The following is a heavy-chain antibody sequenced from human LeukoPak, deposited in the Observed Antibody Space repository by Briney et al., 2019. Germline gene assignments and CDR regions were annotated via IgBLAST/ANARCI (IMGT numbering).Heavy chain of an antibody. CDR1: GFTFSSYA. J-gene: IGHJ4*02. CDR2: IYSGGGT. CDR3: VGEGKY. Sequence: PGGSLRLSCAASGFTFSSYAMSWVRQAPGKGLEWVSVIYSGGGTNYADSLKGRFSISRDNSKNTLYLQMNSLRAEDTAVYYCVGEGKYWGQGTLVTVSS. D-gene: IGHD4-17*01. V-gene: IGHV3-53*01.